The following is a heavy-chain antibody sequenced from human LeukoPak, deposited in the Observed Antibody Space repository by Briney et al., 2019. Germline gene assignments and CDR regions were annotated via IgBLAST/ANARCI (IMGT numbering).Heavy chain of an antibody. J-gene: IGHJ4*02. Sequence: PSETLSLTCTVSGYSISSGYYWGWIRQPPGKGLEWIGYIYYSGSTNYNPSLKSRVTISVDTSKNQFSLKLSSVTAADTAVYYCARGSQLVLDYWGQGTLVTVSS. V-gene: IGHV4-38-2*02. CDR2: IYYSGST. CDR3: ARGSQLVLDY. CDR1: GYSISSGYY. D-gene: IGHD6-13*01.